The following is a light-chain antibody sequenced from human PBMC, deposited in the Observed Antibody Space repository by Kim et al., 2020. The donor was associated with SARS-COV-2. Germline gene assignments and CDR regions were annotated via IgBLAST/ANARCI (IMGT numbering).Light chain of an antibody. J-gene: IGKJ2*01. V-gene: IGKV1-9*01. CDR2: TTS. CDR1: QDINTY. CDR3: QQLKSYPPT. Sequence: SASVGDRVTITRRASQDINTYLAWYQQKPGTAPKLLIYTTSTLQSGVPSRFSGSGSATEFTLTVSSLQPEDFATYYCQQLKSYPPTFGQGTKLEI.